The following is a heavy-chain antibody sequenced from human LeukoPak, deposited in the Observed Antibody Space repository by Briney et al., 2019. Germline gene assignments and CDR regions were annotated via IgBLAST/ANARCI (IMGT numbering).Heavy chain of an antibody. CDR2: INTYNGET. J-gene: IGHJ4*02. V-gene: IGHV1-18*01. D-gene: IGHD5-12*01. CDR3: ARGRLGVSGYKDYLDY. CDR1: GYILTNYG. Sequence: ASVEVSCSSSGYILTNYGIYWVRQAPGQGLEWMGWINTYNGETDYAQNFQGRVTMTTDASTSTAYMDLRSLTSDDTAVYYCARGRLGVSGYKDYLDYWGQGTLVTVSS.